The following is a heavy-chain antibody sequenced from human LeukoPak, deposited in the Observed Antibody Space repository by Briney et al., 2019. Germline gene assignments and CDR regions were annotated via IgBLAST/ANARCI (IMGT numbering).Heavy chain of an antibody. CDR3: ARDTGRWSDP. J-gene: IGHJ5*02. Sequence: SQTLSLTCAVSGGSISSGGYSWSWIRQPPGKGLEWIGYIYHSGSTYYNPSLKSRVTISVDRSKNQFSLKLSSVTAADTAVYYCARDTGRWSDPWGQGTLVTVSS. V-gene: IGHV4-30-2*01. D-gene: IGHD4-11*01. CDR1: GGSISSGGYS. CDR2: IYHSGST.